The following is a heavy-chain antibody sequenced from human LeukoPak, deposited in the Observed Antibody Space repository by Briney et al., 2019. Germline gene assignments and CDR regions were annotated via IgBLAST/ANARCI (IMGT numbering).Heavy chain of an antibody. CDR2: ISDTGGNT. V-gene: IGHV3-23*01. CDR3: ARYFHD. CDR1: GFTFSSYA. Sequence: GRSLRLSCAASGFTFSSYAMNWVRQAPGKGLEWVSAISDTGGNTDYADSVRGRFTVSRDNSKNTLYLQMNSLRVEDTAVYYCARYFHDWGQGTLVTVSS. J-gene: IGHJ4*02.